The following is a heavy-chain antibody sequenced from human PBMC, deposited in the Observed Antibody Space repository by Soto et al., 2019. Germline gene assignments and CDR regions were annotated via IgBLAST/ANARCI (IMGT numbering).Heavy chain of an antibody. Sequence: ASVKVSCKASGYTFTNFYMHWVRQAPGQGLEWMGVINPSGGSTSYAQKFQGRVTMTRDTSTSTVYMELSRLRSEDTAVYYCARPTTNYTLDYWGQGTLVTVSS. CDR2: INPSGGST. J-gene: IGHJ4*02. D-gene: IGHD1-26*01. CDR1: GYTFTNFY. CDR3: ARPTTNYTLDY. V-gene: IGHV1-46*03.